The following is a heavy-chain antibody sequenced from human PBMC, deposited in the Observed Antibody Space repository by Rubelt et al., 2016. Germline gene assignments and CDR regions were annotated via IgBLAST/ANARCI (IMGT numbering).Heavy chain of an antibody. CDR1: GFIFSTYA. D-gene: IGHD5-18*01. V-gene: IGHV3-30*04. J-gene: IGHJ4*02. CDR2: ISYDGNNE. CDR3: ARVRGYTYGYLDY. Sequence: QVQLVESGGGVVQPGRSLRLSCVGSGFIFSTYAMHWVRQAPGKGLEGVAVISYDGNNEYYADSVKGRFTISRDNFKNTLYLQMNSLRDEDTAVYYCARVRGYTYGYLDYWGQGTLVTVSS.